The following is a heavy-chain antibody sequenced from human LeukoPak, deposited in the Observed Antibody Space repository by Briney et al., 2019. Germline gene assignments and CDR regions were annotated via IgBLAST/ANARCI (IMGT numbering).Heavy chain of an antibody. V-gene: IGHV3-33*06. CDR1: GFTFSSYG. J-gene: IGHJ4*02. CDR2: IWYDGSNK. CDR3: AKDYYDSSGYSPFDY. Sequence: GGSLRLSCAAPGFTFSSYGMHWVRQAPGKGLEWVAVIWYDGSNKYYADSVKGRFTISRDNSKNTLYLQMNSLRAEDTAVYYCAKDYYDSSGYSPFDYWGQGTLVTVSS. D-gene: IGHD3-22*01.